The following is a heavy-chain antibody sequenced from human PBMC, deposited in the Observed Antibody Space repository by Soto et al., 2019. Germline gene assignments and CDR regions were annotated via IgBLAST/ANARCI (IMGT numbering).Heavy chain of an antibody. V-gene: IGHV3-30-3*01. Sequence: QVQLVESGGGVVQPGKSLRLSCAASGFTFSSYAMHWVRQAPGKGLEWVAVISYDGSNKYYADSVKGRFTISRDNSKNTLYLQMNSLRAEDTAVYYCARVNAQLVRFLRDVNFDYWGQGTLVTVSS. J-gene: IGHJ4*02. CDR2: ISYDGSNK. CDR3: ARVNAQLVRFLRDVNFDY. D-gene: IGHD6-6*01. CDR1: GFTFSSYA.